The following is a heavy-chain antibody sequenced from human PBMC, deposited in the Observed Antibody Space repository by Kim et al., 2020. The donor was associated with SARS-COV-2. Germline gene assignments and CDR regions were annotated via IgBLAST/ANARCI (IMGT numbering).Heavy chain of an antibody. Sequence: SETLSLTCTVSGGSISSNYYYWAWIRQPAGQGLEWIGSIFYSGSTYYNPSLKSRVTISVDTSKNQFSLQLSSVTAADTAVYYCARVHRIEAVGPTGDYWGPGTRVTVS. CDR3: ARVHRIEAVGPTGDY. CDR1: GGSISSNYYY. V-gene: IGHV4-39*01. J-gene: IGHJ4*02. D-gene: IGHD6-13*01. CDR2: IFYSGST.